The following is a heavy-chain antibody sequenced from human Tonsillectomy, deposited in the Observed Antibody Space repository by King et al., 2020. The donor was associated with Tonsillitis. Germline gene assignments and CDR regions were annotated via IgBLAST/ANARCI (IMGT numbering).Heavy chain of an antibody. D-gene: IGHD3-10*01. Sequence: QLQESGPGLVKPSQTLSLTCTVSGGSISSGTYYWNWIRQPAGKRLAWIGRIYTSGNTNYHPSLTSRGTISVDTSKNQFSLKLSPVTAADTAVYYCAREGRLGHYYYYYYMDVWGKGTTVTVSS. V-gene: IGHV4-61*02. CDR3: AREGRLGHYYYYYYMDV. J-gene: IGHJ6*03. CDR1: GGSISSGTYY. CDR2: IYTSGNT.